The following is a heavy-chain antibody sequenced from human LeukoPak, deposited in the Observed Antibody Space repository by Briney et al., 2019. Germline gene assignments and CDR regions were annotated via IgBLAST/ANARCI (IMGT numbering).Heavy chain of an antibody. CDR3: ASRDSSSSDY. J-gene: IGHJ4*02. V-gene: IGHV1-69*13. D-gene: IGHD6-6*01. CDR1: RGTFSSYA. CDR2: IIPIFGTA. Sequence: ASVKVSCKASRGTFSSYAISWVRQAPGQGLEWMGGIIPIFGTANYAQKFQGRVTITADESTSTAYMELSSLRSEDTAVYYCASRDSSSSDYWGQGTLVTVSS.